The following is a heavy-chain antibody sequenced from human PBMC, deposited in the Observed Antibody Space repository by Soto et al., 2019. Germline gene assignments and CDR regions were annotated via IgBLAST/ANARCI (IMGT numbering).Heavy chain of an antibody. Sequence: ETLSLTCSVSGGSVSNKTYYWSWIRQPPGKRLEWIGYVYYSGTTNYNPSLKSRVTISVDLSKYQFSLRLSSVTTADTALYYCARTTAVPNTLRSRYFFDYWGQGTLVTVSS. V-gene: IGHV4-61*01. CDR2: VYYSGTT. CDR3: ARTTAVPNTLRSRYFFDY. D-gene: IGHD4-17*01. J-gene: IGHJ4*02. CDR1: GGSVSNKTYY.